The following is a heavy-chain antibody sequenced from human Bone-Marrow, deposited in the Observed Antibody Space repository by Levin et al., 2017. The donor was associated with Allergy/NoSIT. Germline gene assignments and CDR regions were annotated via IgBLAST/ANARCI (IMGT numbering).Heavy chain of an antibody. V-gene: IGHV3-33*01. J-gene: IGHJ5*02. Sequence: AGGSLRLSCAASGFTFSSYGMHWVRQAPGKGLEWVAVIWYDGSNKYYADSVKGRFTISRDNSKNTLYLQMNSLRAEDTAVYYCARDKIGFMVRGVIGPPWGQGTLVTVSS. CDR1: GFTFSSYG. CDR2: IWYDGSNK. CDR3: ARDKIGFMVRGVIGPP. D-gene: IGHD3-10*01.